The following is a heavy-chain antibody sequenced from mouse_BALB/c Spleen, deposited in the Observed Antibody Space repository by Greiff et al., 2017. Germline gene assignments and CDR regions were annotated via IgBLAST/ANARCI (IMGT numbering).Heavy chain of an antibody. V-gene: IGHV5-6-3*01. D-gene: IGHD2-14*01. CDR3: ARDRGRYDGYFDV. CDR2: INSNGGST. J-gene: IGHJ1*01. CDR1: GFTFSSYG. Sequence: EVKVEESGGGLVQPGGSLKLSCAASGFTFSSYGMSWVRQTPDKRLELVATINSNGGSTYYPDSVKGRFTISRDNAKNTLYLQMSSLKSEDTAMYYCARDRGRYDGYFDVWGAGTTVTVSS.